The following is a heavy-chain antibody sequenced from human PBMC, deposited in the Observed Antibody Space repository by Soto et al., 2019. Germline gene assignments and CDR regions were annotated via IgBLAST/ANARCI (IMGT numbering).Heavy chain of an antibody. CDR1: GFTFSNYA. D-gene: IGHD6-13*01. V-gene: IGHV3-23*01. Sequence: EVQLLESGGGLVQPGGSLRLSCAASGFTFSNYAVTWVRQAPGKGLEWVSTISGSGGSTYYADSVKGRFTISRDNSKNSPYLQRNSLRAEETAVYYCAKDPGSTWYEIDYWGQGTLVTVSS. CDR3: AKDPGSTWYEIDY. J-gene: IGHJ4*02. CDR2: ISGSGGST.